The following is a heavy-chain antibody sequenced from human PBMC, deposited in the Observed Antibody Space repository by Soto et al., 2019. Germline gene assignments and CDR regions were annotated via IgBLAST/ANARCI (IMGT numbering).Heavy chain of an antibody. V-gene: IGHV3-23*01. J-gene: IGHJ2*01. D-gene: IGHD3-10*01. CDR1: GFTFSSYA. CDR3: AKDPQRGFGELLFNWYFDL. Sequence: GGSLRLSCAASGFTFSSYAMSWVRQAPGKGLEWVSAISGSGGSTYYADSVKGRFTISRDNSKNTLYLQMNSLRAEDTAVYYCAKDPQRGFGELLFNWYFDLWGRGTLVTVSS. CDR2: ISGSGGST.